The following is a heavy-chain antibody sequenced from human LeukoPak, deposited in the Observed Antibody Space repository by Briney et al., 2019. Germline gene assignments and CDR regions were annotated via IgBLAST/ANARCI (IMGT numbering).Heavy chain of an antibody. Sequence: GGSLRLSCGGSGFTLSNYAMTWVRQAPGKGLEWVAIISYDRRNKDYADSVKGRFTISRDNSKNTLYLQMNSLRAEDTAVYYCATLWFGELKTYYFYYYGVDVWGQGTTVTVSS. D-gene: IGHD3-10*01. CDR1: GFTLSNYA. CDR3: ATLWFGELKTYYFYYYGVDV. J-gene: IGHJ6*02. CDR2: ISYDRRNK. V-gene: IGHV3-30*04.